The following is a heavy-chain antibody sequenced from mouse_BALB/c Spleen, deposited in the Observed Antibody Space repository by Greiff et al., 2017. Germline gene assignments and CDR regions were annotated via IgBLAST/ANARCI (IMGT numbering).Heavy chain of an antibody. J-gene: IGHJ3*01. D-gene: IGHD2-4*01. V-gene: IGHV5-6-5*01. CDR1: GFTFSSYA. Sequence: EVHLVESGGGLVKPGGSLKLSCAASGFTFSSYAMSWVRQTPEKRLEWVASISSGGSTYYPDSVKGRFTISRDNARNILYLQMSSLRSEDTAMYYCARGGGLPSFAYWGQGTLVTVSA. CDR2: ISSGGST. CDR3: ARGGGLPSFAY.